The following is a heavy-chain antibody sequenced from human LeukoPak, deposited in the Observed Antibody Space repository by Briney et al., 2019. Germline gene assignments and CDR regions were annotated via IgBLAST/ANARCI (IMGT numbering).Heavy chain of an antibody. Sequence: GGSLRLSCTTSGFIFSNYGMHWVRQAPGKGLEWVAVISYDGSNKYYADSVKGRFTISRDNSKNTLYLQMNSLRAEDTAVYYCARDPLDDYYYYYGMDVWGQGTTVTVSS. J-gene: IGHJ6*02. V-gene: IGHV3-33*05. CDR1: GFIFSNYG. CDR3: ARDPLDDYYYYYGMDV. CDR2: ISYDGSNK.